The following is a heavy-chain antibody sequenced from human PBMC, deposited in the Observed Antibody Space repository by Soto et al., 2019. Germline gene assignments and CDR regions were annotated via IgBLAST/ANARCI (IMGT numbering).Heavy chain of an antibody. Sequence: EVQLEESGGGLVQPGGSLRLSCAASGFMFSNYWMTWVRQSPGKGLEWVANINKDGSDKYYVDSVKGRFTISRDNAKNSVYLQMNSLRVEDTAVYKCARWNYGMDVWGQGTTVTVSA. CDR1: GFMFSNYW. CDR2: INKDGSDK. CDR3: ARWNYGMDV. J-gene: IGHJ6*01. V-gene: IGHV3-7*03.